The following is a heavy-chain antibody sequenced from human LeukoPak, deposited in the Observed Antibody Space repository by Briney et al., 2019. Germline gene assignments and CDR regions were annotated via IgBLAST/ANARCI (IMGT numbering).Heavy chain of an antibody. Sequence: PSETLSLTCTVSGGSISSYYWSWIRQPAGKGLEWIGYIYYSGSTNYNPSLKSRVTISVDTSKNQFSLKLSSVTAADTAVYYCARPGAMVRDDAFDIWGQGTMVTVSS. D-gene: IGHD3-10*01. CDR2: IYYSGST. J-gene: IGHJ3*02. V-gene: IGHV4-59*08. CDR3: ARPGAMVRDDAFDI. CDR1: GGSISSYY.